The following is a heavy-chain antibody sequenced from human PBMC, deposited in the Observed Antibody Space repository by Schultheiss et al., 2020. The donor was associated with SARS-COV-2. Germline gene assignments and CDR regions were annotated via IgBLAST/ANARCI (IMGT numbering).Heavy chain of an antibody. CDR2: INHSGST. V-gene: IGHV4-34*01. J-gene: IGHJ6*03. D-gene: IGHD2-2*01. Sequence: SETLSLTCAVYGGSFSGYYWSWIRQPPGKGLEWIGEINHSGSTNYNPSLKSRVTISVDTSKNQFSLKLSSVTAADTAVYYCARTYHLLWWLATKNYYYYYMDVWGKGTTVTVSS. CDR3: ARTYHLLWWLATKNYYYYYMDV. CDR1: GGSFSGYY.